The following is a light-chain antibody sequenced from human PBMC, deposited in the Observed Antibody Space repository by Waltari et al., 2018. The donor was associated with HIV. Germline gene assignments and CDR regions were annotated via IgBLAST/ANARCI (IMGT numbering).Light chain of an antibody. V-gene: IGLV2-14*03. J-gene: IGLJ2*01. CDR3: CSYSSSGSVL. CDR1: CNDVGGFNY. CDR2: DVS. Sequence: HSVLTQPASMSGSLGQSITLSCPGSCNDVGGFNYVSWYQQSPDKAPRLVIYDVSNRPSGVSGRFSGSKSGSAASLAISGLQPEDEADYYCCSYSSSGSVLFGGGTRLTVL.